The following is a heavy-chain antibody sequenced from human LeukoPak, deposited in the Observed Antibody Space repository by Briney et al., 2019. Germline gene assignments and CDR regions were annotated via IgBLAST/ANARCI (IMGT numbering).Heavy chain of an antibody. CDR3: ARVPRSYYYYYYMDV. J-gene: IGHJ6*03. CDR1: GGSISSSGYY. V-gene: IGHV4-39*07. CDR2: IYYSGST. Sequence: SEILSLTCTVSGGSISSSGYYWGWIRQPPGKGLEWIGSIYYSGSTYYNPSLKSRVTISVDTSKNQFSLKLSSVTAADTAVYYCARVPRSYYYYYYMDVWGKGTTVTVSS.